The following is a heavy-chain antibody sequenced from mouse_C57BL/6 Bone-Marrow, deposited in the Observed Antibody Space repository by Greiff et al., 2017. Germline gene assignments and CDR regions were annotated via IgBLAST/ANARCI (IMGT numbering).Heavy chain of an antibody. CDR3: ARHGLYYAMDY. V-gene: IGHV5-6*01. Sequence: EVKLVESGGDLVKPGGSLKLSCAASGFTFSSYGMSWVRQTPDKRLEWVATISSGGSYTYYPDSVKGRFTISRDNAKNTLYLQMSSLTSEDTAMYYCARHGLYYAMDYWGQGTSVTVSS. CDR2: ISSGGSYT. CDR1: GFTFSSYG. J-gene: IGHJ4*01.